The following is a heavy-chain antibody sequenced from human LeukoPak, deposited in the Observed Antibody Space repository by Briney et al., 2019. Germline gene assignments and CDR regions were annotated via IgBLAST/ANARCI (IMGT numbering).Heavy chain of an antibody. D-gene: IGHD2-15*01. Sequence: PGRSLRLSCAASGFIFSNYGMHWVRQAPGKGLEWVAVISYDGSDKYYADSVKGRFTISRDNSKNTLYLQMNSLRAEDTAVYYCATDQGYCSGGSCLYYWGQGTLVTVSS. CDR3: ATDQGYCSGGSCLYY. V-gene: IGHV3-30-3*01. J-gene: IGHJ4*02. CDR2: ISYDGSDK. CDR1: GFIFSNYG.